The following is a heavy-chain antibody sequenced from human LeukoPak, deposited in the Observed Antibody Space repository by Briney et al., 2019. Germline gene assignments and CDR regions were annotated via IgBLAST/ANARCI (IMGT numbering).Heavy chain of an antibody. J-gene: IGHJ4*02. D-gene: IGHD3-16*01. Sequence: SETLSLTCTVSGGSISSHYWSWIRQPPRKGLEWIGFIYNSGLTNYSPSLKSRVTISIDTSKNQFSLRLSSVTAADTAVYYCAGRIGVGRGLYFDSWGQGTLVTVSS. CDR1: GGSISSHY. V-gene: IGHV4-59*08. CDR3: AGRIGVGRGLYFDS. CDR2: IYNSGLT.